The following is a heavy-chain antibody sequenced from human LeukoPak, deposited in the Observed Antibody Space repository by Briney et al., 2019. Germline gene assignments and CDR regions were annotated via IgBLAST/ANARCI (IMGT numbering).Heavy chain of an antibody. J-gene: IGHJ6*03. D-gene: IGHD3-9*01. CDR2: ICYSGST. Sequence: SETLSLTCTVSGGSISSSSYYWGWIRQPPGKGLEWIGSICYSGSTYYNPSLKSRVTISVDTSKNQFSLKLSSVTAADTAVYYCARDIRYFDWLLSDQYYYYYMDVWGKGTTVTVSS. V-gene: IGHV4-39*07. CDR3: ARDIRYFDWLLSDQYYYYYMDV. CDR1: GGSISSSSYY.